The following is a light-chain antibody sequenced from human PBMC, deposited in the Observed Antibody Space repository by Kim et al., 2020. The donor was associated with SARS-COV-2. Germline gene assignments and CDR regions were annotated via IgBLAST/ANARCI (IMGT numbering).Light chain of an antibody. CDR3: QQIYSIPLT. V-gene: IGKV1-39*01. CDR2: GAS. CDR1: QSISNF. J-gene: IGKJ4*01. Sequence: ASVGDRVTITCRASQSISNFLNWYQQKPGKAPKLLIYGASSLQSGVPSRFSGSGSGTDFTLTISSLQLEDFAIYYCQQIYSIPLTFGGGTKVDIK.